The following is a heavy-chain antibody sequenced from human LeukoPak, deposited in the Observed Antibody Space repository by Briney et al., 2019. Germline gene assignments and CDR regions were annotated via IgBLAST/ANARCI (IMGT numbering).Heavy chain of an antibody. Sequence: ASVKVSCKASGGTFSSYAISWVRQAPGQGLEWMGWISAYNGNTNYAQKLQGRVTMTTDTSTSTAYMELRSLRSDDTAVYYCALSEMATIFLNFDWGQGTLVTVSS. D-gene: IGHD5-24*01. V-gene: IGHV1-18*01. CDR1: GGTFSSYA. CDR3: ALSEMATIFLNFD. J-gene: IGHJ4*02. CDR2: ISAYNGNT.